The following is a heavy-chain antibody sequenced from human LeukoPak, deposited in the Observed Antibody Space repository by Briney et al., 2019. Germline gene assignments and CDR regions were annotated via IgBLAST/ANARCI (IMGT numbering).Heavy chain of an antibody. CDR2: IYSGGST. V-gene: IGHV3-66*01. CDR3: ARDTGRYCSSTSCPHTYGMDV. D-gene: IGHD2-2*01. Sequence: GGSLRLSCAASGFTVSSNYMSWVRQAPGKGLEWVSVIYSGGSTYYADSVKGRFTISRDNSKNTLCLQMNSLRAEDTAVYYCARDTGRYCSSTSCPHTYGMDVWGQGTTVTVSS. CDR1: GFTVSSNY. J-gene: IGHJ6*02.